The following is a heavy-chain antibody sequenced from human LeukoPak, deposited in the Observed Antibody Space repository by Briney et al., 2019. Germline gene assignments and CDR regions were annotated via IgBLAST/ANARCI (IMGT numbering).Heavy chain of an antibody. CDR2: IYSGGST. V-gene: IGHV3-53*05. D-gene: IGHD3-22*01. CDR1: GFTVSSNY. Sequence: PGGSLRLSCAASGFTVSSNYMSWVRQAPGKGLEWVSVIYSGGSTYYAESVKGRFTISRDNSKNTLYLQMNSLRAEDTAVYYCAKEAWFSLDYWGQGTLVTVSS. J-gene: IGHJ4*02. CDR3: AKEAWFSLDY.